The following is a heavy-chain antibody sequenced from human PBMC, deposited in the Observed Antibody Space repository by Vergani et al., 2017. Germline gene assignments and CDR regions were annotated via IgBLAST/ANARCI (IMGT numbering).Heavy chain of an antibody. CDR3: ALDYGGNAGAFDI. V-gene: IGHV3-23*01. Sequence: EVQLLEPGGGLVQPGGSLRLSCAASGFTFSSYAMSWVRQAPGKGLEWVSAISGSGGSTYYADSVKGRFTISRDNSKNTLYLQMNSLRAEDTAVYYCALDYGGNAGAFDIWGQGTMVTVSS. D-gene: IGHD4-23*01. CDR1: GFTFSSYA. J-gene: IGHJ3*02. CDR2: ISGSGGST.